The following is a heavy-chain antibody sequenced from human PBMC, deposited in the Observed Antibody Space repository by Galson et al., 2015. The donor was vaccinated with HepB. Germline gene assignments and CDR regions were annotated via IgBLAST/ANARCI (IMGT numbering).Heavy chain of an antibody. CDR1: GFTFGAYE. J-gene: IGHJ4*02. CDR3: VRDDALWSWYFDS. Sequence: LRLSCAASGFTFGAYEMNWVRQASGKGLEWISYISSSGYMIYYAESVKGRFTVSRDNARDSLYLQMNSLRVEDTAVYYCVRDDALWSWYFDSWGQGILVTVSS. D-gene: IGHD3-10*01. V-gene: IGHV3-48*03. CDR2: ISSSGYMI.